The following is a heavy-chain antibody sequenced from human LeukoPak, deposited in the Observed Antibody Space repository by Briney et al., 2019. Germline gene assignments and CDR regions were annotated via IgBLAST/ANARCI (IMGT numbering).Heavy chain of an antibody. J-gene: IGHJ6*02. Sequence: ASVKVSCKASGFTFTSSAMQWVRQARGQRLEWIGWIVVGSGNTNYAQKFQERVTITRDMSTSTAYMELSSLRSEDTAVYYCAAEVRRHKGYYYGMDVWGQGTTVTVSS. CDR2: IVVGSGNT. CDR3: AAEVRRHKGYYYGMDV. CDR1: GFTFTSSA. V-gene: IGHV1-58*02. D-gene: IGHD3-10*01.